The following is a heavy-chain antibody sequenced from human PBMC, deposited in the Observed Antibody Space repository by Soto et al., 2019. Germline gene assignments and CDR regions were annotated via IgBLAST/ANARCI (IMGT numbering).Heavy chain of an antibody. CDR1: GFLVISNY. Sequence: PGGSLRVSRAASGFLVISNYMTWVRQAPGKGLEWVSVIYIGGTTYYADSVKGRFVSFRDNSKKMLYIQMNSLRAEDTAVYYCFISTGGSGSYSDNCGQGTVVTVS. J-gene: IGHJ4*02. D-gene: IGHD3-10*01. CDR2: IYIGGTT. V-gene: IGHV3-66*01. CDR3: FISTGGSGSYSDN.